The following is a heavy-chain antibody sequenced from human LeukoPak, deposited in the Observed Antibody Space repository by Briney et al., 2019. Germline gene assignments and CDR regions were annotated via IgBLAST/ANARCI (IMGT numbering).Heavy chain of an antibody. V-gene: IGHV4-59*08. D-gene: IGHD3-22*01. CDR2: IFYSGST. CDR3: ARHGSVSSGALV. J-gene: IGHJ4*02. CDR1: GGSISSYC. Sequence: PSETLSLTCTVSGGSISSYCWSWIRQPPRKGLEWIGYIFYSGSTNYNPSLKSRVTISVDTSKNQFSLKLSSVTAADTAVYYCARHGSVSSGALVWGQGTLVTVSS.